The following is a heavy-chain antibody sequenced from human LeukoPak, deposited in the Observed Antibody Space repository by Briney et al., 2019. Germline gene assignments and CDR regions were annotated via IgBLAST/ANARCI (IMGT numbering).Heavy chain of an antibody. CDR2: ISVSGAST. D-gene: IGHD3-10*01. CDR3: AKWLSRSPGSYYNYYFDY. J-gene: IGHJ4*02. Sequence: GGSLRLSCADSGFTFSSYARSWVRQAPGKGLEGVSAISVSGASTYYADSVKGRFTISRDNSKNTLYLQMNSLRAEDTAVYYCAKWLSRSPGSYYNYYFDYWGQGTLVTVSS. CDR1: GFTFSSYA. V-gene: IGHV3-23*01.